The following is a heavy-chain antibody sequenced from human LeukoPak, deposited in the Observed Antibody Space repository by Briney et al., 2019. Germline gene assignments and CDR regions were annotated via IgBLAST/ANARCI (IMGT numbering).Heavy chain of an antibody. J-gene: IGHJ4*02. CDR3: TKDSVAMVTTSDY. CDR1: GFTFHDYA. Sequence: GGSLRLSCAASGFTFHDYAMHWVRQAPGKGVEWVSGISWNSGIIGYADSVKGRFTTSRDNAKNSLYLQMNSLRPEDTALYYCTKDSVAMVTTSDYWGQGTLVTVSS. CDR2: ISWNSGII. V-gene: IGHV3-9*01. D-gene: IGHD5-18*01.